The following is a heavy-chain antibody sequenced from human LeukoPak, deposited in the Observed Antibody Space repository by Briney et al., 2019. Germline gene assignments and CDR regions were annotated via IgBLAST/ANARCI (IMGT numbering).Heavy chain of an antibody. CDR1: GFTFSSYG. V-gene: IGHV3-30*12. CDR3: AKDRSCTGSSCNVGS. Sequence: GGSLRLSCAASGFTFSSYGIHWVRQAPGKGLEWVAIISYEGKNKYYADSVKGRFTISRDNSKNTLFLQMNSLGAEDTAVYYCAKDRSCTGSSCNVGSWGQGTMVTVSS. D-gene: IGHD2-2*01. J-gene: IGHJ3*01. CDR2: ISYEGKNK.